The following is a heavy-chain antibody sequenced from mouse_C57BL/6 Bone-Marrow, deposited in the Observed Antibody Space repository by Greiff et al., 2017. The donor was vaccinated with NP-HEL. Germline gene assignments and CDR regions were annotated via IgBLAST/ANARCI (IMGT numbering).Heavy chain of an antibody. CDR3: ARRLLGC. V-gene: IGHV1-19*01. J-gene: IGHJ2*01. D-gene: IGHD2-3*01. CDR2: INPYNGGT. CDR1: GYTFTDYY. Sequence: VQLKESGPVLVKPGASVKMSCKASGYTFTDYYMNWVKQSHGKSLEWIGVINPYNGGTSYNQKFKGKATLTVDKSSSTAYMELNSLTSEDSAVYYCARRLLGCWGQGTTLTVSS.